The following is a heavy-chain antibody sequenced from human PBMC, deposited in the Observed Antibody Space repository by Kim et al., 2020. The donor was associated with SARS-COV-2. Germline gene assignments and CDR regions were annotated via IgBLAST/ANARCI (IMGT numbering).Heavy chain of an antibody. V-gene: IGHV4-38-2*02. CDR3: ARDGSSSYDFDP. CDR1: GYSISSGYY. J-gene: IGHJ5*02. D-gene: IGHD6-6*01. Sequence: SETLSLTCTVSGYSISSGYYWGWIRQPPGKGLEWIGSIYHSGSTYYNPSLKSRVTISADTSKNQFSLKLSSVTAADTAVYYCARDGSSSYDFDPWRQGTL. CDR2: IYHSGST.